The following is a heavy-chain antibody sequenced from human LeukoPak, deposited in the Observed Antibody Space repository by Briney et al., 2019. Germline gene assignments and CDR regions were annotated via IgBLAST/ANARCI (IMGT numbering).Heavy chain of an antibody. D-gene: IGHD3-10*01. CDR2: IYYSGST. CDR3: AKSNGYGLVDI. J-gene: IGHJ3*02. Sequence: SETLSLTCTVSGGSISSYYWSWIRQPPGKGLEWIGYIYYSGSTNYRPSLKSRVTISLDTSRNQFSLKLNSVTAADTAVYYCAKSNGYGLVDIWGQGTMVTVSS. V-gene: IGHV4-59*12. CDR1: GGSISSYY.